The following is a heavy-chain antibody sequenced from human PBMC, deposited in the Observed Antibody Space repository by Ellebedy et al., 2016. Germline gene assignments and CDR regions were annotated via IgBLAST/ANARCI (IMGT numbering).Heavy chain of an antibody. CDR3: VGRQWLHSGGDH. V-gene: IGHV3-53*01. J-gene: IGHJ4*02. CDR1: GFTVNGNY. D-gene: IGHD3-22*01. Sequence: GESLKISXAASGFTVNGNYVSWVRQAPGKGLEWVSMIFSNGNVYYADSVKGRFTISRDNSKNTVFLQMNSLRDEDTAMYYCVGRQWLHSGGDHWGQGTLVTVSS. CDR2: IFSNGNV.